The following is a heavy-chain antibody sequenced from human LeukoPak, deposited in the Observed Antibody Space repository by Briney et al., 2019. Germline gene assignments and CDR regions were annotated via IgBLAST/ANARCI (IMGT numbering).Heavy chain of an antibody. CDR1: GYTFTSYG. CDR3: AREGPIVLMVYAHPDYFDY. Sequence: GASVKVSCKASGYTFTSYGISWVRQAPGQGLEWMGWISAYNGNTNYAQKLQGRVTMTTDTSTSTAYMELRSLRSDDTAVYYCAREGPIVLMVYAHPDYFDYWGQGTLVTVSS. V-gene: IGHV1-18*01. CDR2: ISAYNGNT. J-gene: IGHJ4*02. D-gene: IGHD2-8*01.